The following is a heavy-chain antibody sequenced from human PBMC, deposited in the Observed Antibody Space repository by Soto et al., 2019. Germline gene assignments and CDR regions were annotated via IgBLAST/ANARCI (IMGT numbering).Heavy chain of an antibody. CDR1: GLTFTRAD. V-gene: IGHV3-23*01. Sequence: EVQLLESGGGLVQPGGSLRLSCVVSGLTFTRADLSWVGQPPGKRLEWVSASGGSDLSTHYVDSVKGRFTISRDSSKNTLYLHMNSLSAEDTAVYYCVTHSWNYWGQGTPVTVSS. CDR3: VTHSWNY. J-gene: IGHJ4*02. CDR2: SGGSDLST. D-gene: IGHD1-1*01.